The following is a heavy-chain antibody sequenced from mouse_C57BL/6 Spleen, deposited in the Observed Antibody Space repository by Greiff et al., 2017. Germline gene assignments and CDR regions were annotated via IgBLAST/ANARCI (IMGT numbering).Heavy chain of an antibody. Sequence: QVQLKEPGPGLVQPSQSLSITCTVSGFSLTSYGVHWVRQSPGKGLEWLGVIWSGGSTDYNAAFISRLSISKDNSKSQVFCKMNSLQAEYTAIYYCARNLGDPYFDYWGQGTTLTVSS. CDR1: GFSLTSYG. J-gene: IGHJ2*01. D-gene: IGHD3-3*01. CDR2: IWSGGST. V-gene: IGHV2-2*01. CDR3: ARNLGDPYFDY.